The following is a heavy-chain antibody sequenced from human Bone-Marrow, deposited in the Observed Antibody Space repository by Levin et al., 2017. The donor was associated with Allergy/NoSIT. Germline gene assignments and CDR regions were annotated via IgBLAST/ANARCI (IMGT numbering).Heavy chain of an antibody. CDR2: IHHSGST. V-gene: IGHV4-4*02. CDR3: AVVGGNSAAFFH. J-gene: IGHJ4*02. D-gene: IGHD4-23*01. Sequence: SETLSLTCAVSSGSISSTNWWSWVRQPPGKGLEWIGEIHHSGSTNYNPSVKTRVTMSVDKSNNQFSLHLTSVTAADTAVYYCAVVGGNSAAFFHWGQGTLVTVSS. CDR1: SGSISSTNW.